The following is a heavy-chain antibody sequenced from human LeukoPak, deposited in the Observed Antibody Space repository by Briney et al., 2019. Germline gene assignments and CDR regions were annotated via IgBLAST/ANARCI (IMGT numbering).Heavy chain of an antibody. D-gene: IGHD3-22*01. J-gene: IGHJ4*02. CDR2: IKSKTDGGRT. CDR3: TTVDDYDSSGYYVY. Sequence: GGSLRLSCAASGFTFSNAWMSWVRQAPGKGLEWVGRIKSKTDGGRTDYAAPVKGRFTISRDDSKNTLYLQMNSLKTEDTAVYYCTTVDDYDSSGYYVYWGQGTLVTVSS. V-gene: IGHV3-15*01. CDR1: GFTFSNAW.